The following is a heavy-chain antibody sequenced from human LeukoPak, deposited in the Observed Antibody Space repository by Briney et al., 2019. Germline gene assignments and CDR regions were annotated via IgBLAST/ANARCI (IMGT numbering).Heavy chain of an antibody. V-gene: IGHV4-34*01. CDR1: GGSFSGYY. Sequence: PSETLSLTCAVYGGSFSGYYWSWIRQPPGKGLEWIGEINHSGSTNYNPSLKSRVTISVDTSKNQFSLKLSSVTAADTAVYYCAREPRGIVVVPAAYGDAFDIWGQGTMVTVSS. CDR2: INHSGST. J-gene: IGHJ3*02. CDR3: AREPRGIVVVPAAYGDAFDI. D-gene: IGHD2-2*01.